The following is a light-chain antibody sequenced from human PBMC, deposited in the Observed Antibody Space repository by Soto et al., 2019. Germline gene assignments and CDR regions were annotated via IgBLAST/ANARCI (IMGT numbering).Light chain of an antibody. V-gene: IGKV3D-20*02. CDR2: RAS. J-gene: IGKJ5*01. Sequence: EIVLTQSPGTLSLSPGERATLSCRASQSVSSDYLAWYQQKPGQTPEVLIYRASSRATGIPDRFSGSGSGTDFTLTISRLEPEDFAVYYCQQRHMWPITFGQGTRLEIK. CDR1: QSVSSDY. CDR3: QQRHMWPIT.